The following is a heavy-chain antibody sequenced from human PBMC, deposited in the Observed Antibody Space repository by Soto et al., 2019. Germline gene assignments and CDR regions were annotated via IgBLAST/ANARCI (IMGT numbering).Heavy chain of an antibody. CDR3: ARRLTTSVTAMGY. CDR2: ISDDGINK. CDR1: GFTFSDYA. J-gene: IGHJ4*02. V-gene: IGHV3-30-3*01. Sequence: QVHLVESGGGVVQPGRSLRLSCSASGFTFSDYAIHWVRQAPGKGLEWVAVISDDGINKYTADSVKGRFIISRDHSKNTVFLQMSSLGPEDTAVYYCARRLTTSVTAMGYWGQGTLVTVSS. D-gene: IGHD4-17*01.